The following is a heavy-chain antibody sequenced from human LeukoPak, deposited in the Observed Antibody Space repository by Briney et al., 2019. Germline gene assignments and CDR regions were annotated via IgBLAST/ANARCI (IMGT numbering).Heavy chain of an antibody. CDR3: ARDLYSSSQRSY. Sequence: GSLRLSCAASGFTFSSYSMNWVRQAPEKRLEWVSGISDGRDSTYYADSVKGRFTISRDNSKNTLYLQVNSLRAEDTAVYYCARDLYSSSQRSYWGQGTLVTVSS. CDR2: ISDGRDST. J-gene: IGHJ4*02. V-gene: IGHV3-23*01. CDR1: GFTFSSYS. D-gene: IGHD6-13*01.